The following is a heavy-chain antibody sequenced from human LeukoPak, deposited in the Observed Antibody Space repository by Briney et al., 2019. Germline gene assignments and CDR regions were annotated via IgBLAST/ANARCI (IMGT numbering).Heavy chain of an antibody. V-gene: IGHV4-61*02. D-gene: IGHD3-9*01. J-gene: IGHJ4*02. Sequence: SQTLSLTCTVSGDSINSNNYYWSWIRQPAGKGLEWIGRIYTSGSTNYNPSLRSRVTISVDTSKNQFSLKLSSVTAADTAVYYCARGLRYFDWLLRYYFDYWGQGTLVTVSS. CDR2: IYTSGST. CDR1: GDSINSNNYY. CDR3: ARGLRYFDWLLRYYFDY.